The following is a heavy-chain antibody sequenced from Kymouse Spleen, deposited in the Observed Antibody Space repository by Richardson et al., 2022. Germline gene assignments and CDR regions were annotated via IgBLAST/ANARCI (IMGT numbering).Heavy chain of an antibody. V-gene: IGHV6-1*01. CDR2: TYYRSKWYN. D-gene: IGHD1-20*01,IGHD1-7*01. J-gene: IGHJ6*02. CDR1: GDSVSSNSAA. Sequence: QVQLQQSGPGLVKPSQTLSLTCAISGDSVSSNSAAWNWIRQSPSRGLEWLGRTYYRSKWYNDYAVSVKSRITINPDTSKNQFSLQLNSVTPEDTAVYYCARERDYRRITGTDYYGMDVWGQGTTVTVSS. CDR3: ARERDYRRITGTDYYGMDV.